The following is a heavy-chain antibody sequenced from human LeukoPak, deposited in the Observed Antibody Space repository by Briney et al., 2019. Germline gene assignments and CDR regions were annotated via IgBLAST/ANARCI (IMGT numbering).Heavy chain of an antibody. D-gene: IGHD1-26*01. J-gene: IGHJ4*02. CDR3: ARSWDARLNFDY. CDR2: IYSGGST. V-gene: IGHV3-66*02. Sequence: GGSLRLSCAASGFIFSNNYMNWVRQAPGKGLEWVSVIYSGGSTYYGDSVKGRFTISRDNSKNTVHLQMNDLRPEDTAVYYCARSWDARLNFDYWGQGVLVTVSS. CDR1: GFIFSNNY.